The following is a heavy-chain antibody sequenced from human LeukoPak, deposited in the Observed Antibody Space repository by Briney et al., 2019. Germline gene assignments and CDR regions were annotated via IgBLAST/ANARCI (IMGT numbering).Heavy chain of an antibody. CDR3: ARGSGYSFYYYYYYMDV. J-gene: IGHJ6*03. Sequence: SVKVSCKASGYTFTNYYMHWVRQAPGQGLEWMGGIIPIFGTANYAQKFQGRVTITADESTSTAYMELSSLRSEDTAVYYCARGSGYSFYYYYYYMDVWGKGTTVTVSS. D-gene: IGHD3-3*01. CDR1: GYTFTNYY. V-gene: IGHV1-69*13. CDR2: IIPIFGTA.